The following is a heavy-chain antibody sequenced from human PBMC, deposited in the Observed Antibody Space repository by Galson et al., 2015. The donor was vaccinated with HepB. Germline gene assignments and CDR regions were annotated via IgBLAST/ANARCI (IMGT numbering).Heavy chain of an antibody. D-gene: IGHD3-16*01. CDR2: ISTYNGNT. J-gene: IGHJ4*02. V-gene: IGHV1-18*01. Sequence: SVKVSCKASGYTFTTYGINWLRQAPGQGLEWMGRISTYNGNTNYAQKFQGRVTMTTDTSTNTAFMDLRSLRSDDGAMYYCARGGMATRGGPTFDYWGQGTLVTVSS. CDR1: GYTFTTYG. CDR3: ARGGMATRGGPTFDY.